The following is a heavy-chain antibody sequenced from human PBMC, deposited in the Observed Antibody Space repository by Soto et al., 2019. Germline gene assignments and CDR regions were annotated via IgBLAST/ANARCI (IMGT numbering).Heavy chain of an antibody. CDR1: GGSISSSSYY. CDR3: ARPDGGYCSGGSCYGGHDAFDI. Sequence: SETLSLTCTVSGGSISSSSYYWGWIRQPPGKGLEWIGSIYYSGSTYYNPSLKSRVTISVDTSKNQFSLKLSSVTAADTAVYYCARPDGGYCSGGSCYGGHDAFDIWGQGTMVTVSS. CDR2: IYYSGST. V-gene: IGHV4-39*01. J-gene: IGHJ3*02. D-gene: IGHD2-15*01.